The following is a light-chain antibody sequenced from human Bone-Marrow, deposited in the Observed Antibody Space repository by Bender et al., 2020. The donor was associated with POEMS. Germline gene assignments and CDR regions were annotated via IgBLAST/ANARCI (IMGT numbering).Light chain of an antibody. J-gene: IGLJ3*02. CDR2: ANI. Sequence: QSVLTQPPSVSGAPGQRVTVSCSGGDSNIGAGFGVNWYQHLPGTAPKLLIYANINRPSEIPDRFSGSQSGTSASLAITGLQSEDEADYHCSSYAGSNTWVFGGGTKLTVL. CDR3: SSYAGSNTWV. CDR1: DSNIGAGFG. V-gene: IGLV1-40*01.